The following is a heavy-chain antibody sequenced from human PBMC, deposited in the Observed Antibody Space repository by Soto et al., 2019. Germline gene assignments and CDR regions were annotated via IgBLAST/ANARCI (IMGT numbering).Heavy chain of an antibody. D-gene: IGHD2-15*01. CDR1: GYTFTNCD. V-gene: IGHV1-8*01. Sequence: QVQLVQSGAEVKKPGASVKVSCKASGYTFTNCDINWVRQAPGQGLEWMGWMDPKSGNTDYAQKFQGRVTITRNTSISTAYLEVSSLSSEDTAVYFCAIGRGWRDYWGQGTLVTVSS. CDR2: MDPKSGNT. J-gene: IGHJ4*02. CDR3: AIGRGWRDY.